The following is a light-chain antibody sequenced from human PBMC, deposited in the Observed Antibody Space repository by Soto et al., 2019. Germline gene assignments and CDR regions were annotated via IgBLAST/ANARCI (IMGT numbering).Light chain of an antibody. CDR1: QSISNY. V-gene: IGKV3-11*01. CDR3: QQRSNWPPSIT. CDR2: DAS. J-gene: IGKJ5*01. Sequence: EIVLTQSPATLSLSPGQGAALSCRASQSISNYLAWYQQKPGQAPRLLIYDASNRATGTPARFSGSGSGTDFTLTISSLEPEDFAVYYCQQRSNWPPSITFGQGTRRRL.